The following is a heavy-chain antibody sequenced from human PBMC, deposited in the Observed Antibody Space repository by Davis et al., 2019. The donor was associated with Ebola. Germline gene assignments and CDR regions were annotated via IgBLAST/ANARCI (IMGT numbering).Heavy chain of an antibody. V-gene: IGHV1-18*01. CDR3: ARDVEVVGIAAGSYLYYYYGMDV. J-gene: IGHJ6*02. Sequence: GGSLRLSCAASGFTFSSYGMHWVRQAPGQGLEWMGWISAYNGNTNYAQKLQGRVTMTTDTSTSTAYMELRSLRSDDTAVYYCARDVEVVGIAAGSYLYYYYGMDVWGQGTTVTVSS. CDR2: ISAYNGNT. D-gene: IGHD3-10*01. CDR1: GFTFSSYG.